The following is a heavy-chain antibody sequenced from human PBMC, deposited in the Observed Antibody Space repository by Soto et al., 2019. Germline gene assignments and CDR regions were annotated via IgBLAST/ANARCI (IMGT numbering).Heavy chain of an antibody. CDR2: ISGSGGST. V-gene: IGHV3-23*01. CDR1: GFTFSSYA. CDR3: AKDPAAIGSSRYNWFDP. Sequence: GGSLRLSCAASGFTFSSYAMSWVRQAPGKGLEWVSAISGSGGSTYYADSVKGRFTISRDNSKNTLYLQMNSLRAEDTAVYYCAKDPAAIGSSRYNWFDPWGQGTLVTVSS. J-gene: IGHJ5*02. D-gene: IGHD6-13*01.